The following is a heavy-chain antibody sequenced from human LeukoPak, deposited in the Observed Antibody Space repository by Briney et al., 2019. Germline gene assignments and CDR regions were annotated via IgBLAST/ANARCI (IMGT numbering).Heavy chain of an antibody. J-gene: IGHJ3*02. CDR2: IYHSGST. Sequence: NPSETLSLTCAVSGYSTSSGYYWGWIRQPPGKGLEWIGSIYHSGSTYYNPSLKSRVTISVDTSKNQFSLKLSSVTAADTAVYYCARTYDGVFDIWGQGTMVTVSS. V-gene: IGHV4-38-2*01. CDR3: ARTYDGVFDI. CDR1: GYSTSSGYY. D-gene: IGHD2-8*01.